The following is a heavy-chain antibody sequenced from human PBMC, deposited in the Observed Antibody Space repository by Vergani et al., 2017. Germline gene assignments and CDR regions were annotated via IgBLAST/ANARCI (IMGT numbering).Heavy chain of an antibody. D-gene: IGHD2-2*03. CDR2: IGTSSSYI. Sequence: EVQLVESGGGLVKPGGSLRVSCAASGFTFSSYSMNWVRQAPGKGLEWVSSIGTSSSYIYYADSVKGRFTISRDNAKNTLYLQMNSLRAEDTAVYYCAKDLDVASYFDYWGQGTLVTVSS. CDR3: AKDLDVASYFDY. J-gene: IGHJ4*02. V-gene: IGHV3-21*04. CDR1: GFTFSSYS.